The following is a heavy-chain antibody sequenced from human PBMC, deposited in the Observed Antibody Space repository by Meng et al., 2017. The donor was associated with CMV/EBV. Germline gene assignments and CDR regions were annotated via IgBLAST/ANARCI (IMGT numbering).Heavy chain of an antibody. CDR3: AKDMKYYDFWSGYPDAFDI. CDR2: IKQDGSEK. J-gene: IGHJ3*02. Sequence: GESLKISCAASGFTFSSYWMSWVRQAPGKGLEWVANIKQDGSEKYYVDSVKGRFTISRDNAKNSLYLQMNSLRAEDTAVYYCAKDMKYYDFWSGYPDAFDIWGQGTMVTVSS. CDR1: GFTFSSYW. V-gene: IGHV3-7*04. D-gene: IGHD3-3*01.